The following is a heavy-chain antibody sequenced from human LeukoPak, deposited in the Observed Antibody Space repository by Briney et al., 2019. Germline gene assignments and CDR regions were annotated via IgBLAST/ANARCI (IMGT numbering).Heavy chain of an antibody. V-gene: IGHV4-30-4*01. CDR2: IYYSGST. CDR1: GGSISSGDYY. Sequence: PSETLSLTCTVSGGSISSGDYYWSWIRQPPGKGLEWIGYIYYSGSTYYNPSLKSRVTISVDTSKNQFSLKLSSVTAADTAVYYCARDITMVRGVIINWFDPWGQGTLVTVSS. J-gene: IGHJ5*02. CDR3: ARDITMVRGVIINWFDP. D-gene: IGHD3-10*01.